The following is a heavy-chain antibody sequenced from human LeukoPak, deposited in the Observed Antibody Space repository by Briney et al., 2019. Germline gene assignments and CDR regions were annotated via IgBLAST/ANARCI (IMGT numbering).Heavy chain of an antibody. J-gene: IGHJ4*02. CDR3: ARGNKEYYFDY. V-gene: IGHV4-59*01. CDR2: IYYSGST. Sequence: SETLSLTCTVSGGSISSYYWSWIWQPPGKGLEWIGYIYYSGSTNYNPSLKSRVTISVDTPKNQFSLKLSSVTAADTAVYYCARGNKEYYFDYWGQGTLVTVSS. CDR1: GGSISSYY. D-gene: IGHD1/OR15-1a*01.